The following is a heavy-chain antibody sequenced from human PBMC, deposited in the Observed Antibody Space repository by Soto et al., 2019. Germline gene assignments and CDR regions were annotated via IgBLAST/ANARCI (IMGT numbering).Heavy chain of an antibody. V-gene: IGHV3-23*01. Sequence: GGSLRLSCAASGFIFSSYAMSWVRQAPGKGLEWVSAISGSGGSTYYADSVKGRVTITSDTSASTAYMELTSLRSEDTAVYYCARDFSMVVVAPGYWGQGTLVTVSS. CDR3: ARDFSMVVVAPGY. CDR1: GFIFSSYA. D-gene: IGHD3-22*01. J-gene: IGHJ4*02. CDR2: ISGSGGST.